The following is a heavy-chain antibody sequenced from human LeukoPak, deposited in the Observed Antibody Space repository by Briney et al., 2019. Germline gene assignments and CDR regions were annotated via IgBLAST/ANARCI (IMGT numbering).Heavy chain of an antibody. Sequence: PSETLSLTCTVSGGSISSSSYYWGWIRQPPGKGLEWIVSTYYSGSTYYNPSLKSRVTISVDTSKNQFSLKLSSVTAADTAVYYCARHWRYSSGWYRGGFDYWGQGTLVTVSS. J-gene: IGHJ4*02. D-gene: IGHD6-19*01. CDR2: TYYSGST. CDR1: GGSISSSSYY. CDR3: ARHWRYSSGWYRGGFDY. V-gene: IGHV4-39*01.